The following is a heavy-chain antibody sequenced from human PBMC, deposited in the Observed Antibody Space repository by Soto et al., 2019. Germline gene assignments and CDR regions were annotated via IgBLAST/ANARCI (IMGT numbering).Heavy chain of an antibody. Sequence: EVQLVETGGGLIQPGGSLRLSCAASGLAVSPNYMSWVRQAPGKGLEWVSIIYSGDRTYYADSVKGRFTISRDNSKNTLYLQMNSLRAEDTAVYYCATAVGALGGKVTPTFGMDVWGQGTTVTVSS. CDR3: ATAVGALGGKVTPTFGMDV. V-gene: IGHV3-53*02. CDR1: GLAVSPNY. J-gene: IGHJ6*02. D-gene: IGHD2-21*02. CDR2: IYSGDRT.